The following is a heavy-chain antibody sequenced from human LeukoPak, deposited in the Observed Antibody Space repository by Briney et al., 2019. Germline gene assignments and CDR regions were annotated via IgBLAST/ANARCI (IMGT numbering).Heavy chain of an antibody. Sequence: SETLSLTCTVSGGSISSGDYYWSWIRQPPGKGLEWIGCIYYSGSTYYNPSLKSRVTISVDTSKNQFSLKLSSVTAADTAVYYCARDRRRYTPNFGFDLWGRGTLVTVSS. CDR1: GGSISSGDYY. V-gene: IGHV4-30-4*01. CDR3: ARDRRRYTPNFGFDL. CDR2: IYYSGST. D-gene: IGHD1-1*01. J-gene: IGHJ2*01.